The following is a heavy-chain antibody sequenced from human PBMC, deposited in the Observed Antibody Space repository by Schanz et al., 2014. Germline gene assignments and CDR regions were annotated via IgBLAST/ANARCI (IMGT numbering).Heavy chain of an antibody. D-gene: IGHD2-2*02. V-gene: IGHV4-4*02. J-gene: IGHJ6*03. CDR3: ARGGARRFPVVPDAIQGLRGHYYYYYLDV. Sequence: QVQLQESGPGLVKPSGTLSLTCAVSGASISSSNWWSWVRQPPGKGLEWIGEIYHSGNTNYNASLKSRATISVDKSKNQFSLKVRSVTAADTAVYYCARGGARRFPVVPDAIQGLRGHYYYYYLDVWGKGTTVTVSS. CDR2: IYHSGNT. CDR1: GASISSSNW.